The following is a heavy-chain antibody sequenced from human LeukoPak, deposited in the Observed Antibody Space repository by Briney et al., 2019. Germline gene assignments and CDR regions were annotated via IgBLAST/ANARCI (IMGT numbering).Heavy chain of an antibody. Sequence: SVKVSCKASGGTFSSYAISWVRQAPGQGLEWMGRIIPIFGTANYAQKFQGRVTITTDESTSTAYMELSSLRSEDTAVYYCARDLSYCSGGSCSSDYWGQGTLVTVSS. CDR3: ARDLSYCSGGSCSSDY. CDR2: IIPIFGTA. J-gene: IGHJ4*02. D-gene: IGHD2-15*01. V-gene: IGHV1-69*05. CDR1: GGTFSSYA.